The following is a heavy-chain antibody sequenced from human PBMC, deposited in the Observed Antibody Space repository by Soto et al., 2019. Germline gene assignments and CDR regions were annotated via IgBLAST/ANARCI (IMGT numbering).Heavy chain of an antibody. Sequence: GGSLILSCAASGFTFSSYAMSWVRQAPGKGLEWVSAISGSGGYTYYADSVKGRFTISRDNSKNTLYLQMNSLRAEDTAVYYCAKGGMGIAARGSDYWGQGTLVTVS. CDR3: AKGGMGIAARGSDY. CDR1: GFTFSSYA. J-gene: IGHJ4*02. CDR2: ISGSGGYT. D-gene: IGHD6-6*01. V-gene: IGHV3-23*01.